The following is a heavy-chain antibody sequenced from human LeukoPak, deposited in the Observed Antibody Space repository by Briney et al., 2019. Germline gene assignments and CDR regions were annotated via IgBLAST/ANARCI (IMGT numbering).Heavy chain of an antibody. D-gene: IGHD3-10*01. J-gene: IGHJ5*02. Sequence: GGSLRLSCAASGFTFSSYAMSWVRQAPGKGLEWVSAISGSGGSTYYADSVKGRFTISRDNSKNTLYLQMNSLRAEDTAVYYCAKDRYGSGSYLTPSPSSWFDPWGQGTLVTVSS. V-gene: IGHV3-23*01. CDR2: ISGSGGST. CDR1: GFTFSSYA. CDR3: AKDRYGSGSYLTPSPSSWFDP.